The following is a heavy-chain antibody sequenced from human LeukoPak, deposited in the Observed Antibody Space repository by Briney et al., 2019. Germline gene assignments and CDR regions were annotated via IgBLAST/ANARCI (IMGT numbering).Heavy chain of an antibody. D-gene: IGHD3-16*01. Sequence: PGGSMIFSCASSGFTFSSYTMSWVHQAPGKGLEWVSTINNGGVSTYYEDSETGRITIFRDTTKNTLYLQMSSLRAEDTAVYCCAKRKGLRLVSYYFDYWGQGTLVTVSS. J-gene: IGHJ4*02. CDR3: AKRKGLRLVSYYFDY. V-gene: IGHV3-23*01. CDR1: GFTFSSYT. CDR2: INNGGVST.